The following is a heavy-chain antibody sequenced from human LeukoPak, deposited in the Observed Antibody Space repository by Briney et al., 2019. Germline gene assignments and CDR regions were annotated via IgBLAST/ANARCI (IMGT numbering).Heavy chain of an antibody. J-gene: IGHJ4*02. Sequence: SETLSLTCAVYGGSFSGYYWSWIRQPPGKGLEWIGEINHSGSTNYNPSLKSRVTISVDTSKNQFSLKLSSVTAADTAVYYCARARTKLRYFDYWGRGTLVTVSS. CDR2: INHSGST. CDR3: ARARTKLRYFDY. CDR1: GGSFSGYY. D-gene: IGHD3-9*01. V-gene: IGHV4-34*01.